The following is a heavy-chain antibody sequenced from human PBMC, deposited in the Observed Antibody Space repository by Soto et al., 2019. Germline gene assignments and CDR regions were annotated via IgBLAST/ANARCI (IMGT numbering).Heavy chain of an antibody. D-gene: IGHD6-13*01. CDR2: ISYDGSNK. CDR3: ARDEEQQLVRSYYGMDV. J-gene: IGHJ6*02. Sequence: PGGSLRLSCAASGFTFSSYGMHWVRQAPGKGLEWVAVISYDGSNKYYADSVKGRFTISRDNSKNTLYLQMNSLRAEDTAVYYCARDEEQQLVRSYYGMDVWGQGTTVTVSS. CDR1: GFTFSSYG. V-gene: IGHV3-30*03.